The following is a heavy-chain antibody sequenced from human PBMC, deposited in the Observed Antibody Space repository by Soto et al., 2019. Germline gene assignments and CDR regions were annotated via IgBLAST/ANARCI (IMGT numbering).Heavy chain of an antibody. CDR2: IYYSGST. D-gene: IGHD6-19*01. Sequence: SETLSLTCTVSGGSISSSSYYWGWIRQPPGKGLEWIGSIYYSGSTYYNPSLKSRVTISVDTSKNQFSLKLSSVTAADTAVYYCARHSSTPGKAVAGSSGYFQHRGQGTLVTVSS. V-gene: IGHV4-39*01. CDR1: GGSISSSSYY. J-gene: IGHJ1*01. CDR3: ARHSSTPGKAVAGSSGYFQH.